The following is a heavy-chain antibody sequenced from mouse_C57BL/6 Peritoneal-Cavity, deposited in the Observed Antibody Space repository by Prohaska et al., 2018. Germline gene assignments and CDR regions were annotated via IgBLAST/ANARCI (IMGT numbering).Heavy chain of an antibody. J-gene: IGHJ1*03. CDR3: MRYGNYWYFDV. V-gene: IGHV11-2*01. CDR1: GFTFSVFW. CDR2: INSDGSAI. D-gene: IGHD2-1*01. Sequence: EVQLLETGGGLVQPGGSRGLSCEGSGFTFSVFWMSWVRQTPGKTLEWIGDINSDGSAINYEPSIKDRCTIFRDNDKSTLYLQMSNVRSEDTATYFCMRYGNYWYFDVWGTGTTVTVTS.